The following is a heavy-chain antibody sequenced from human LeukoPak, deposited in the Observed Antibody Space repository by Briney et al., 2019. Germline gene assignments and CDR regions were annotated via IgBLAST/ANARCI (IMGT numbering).Heavy chain of an antibody. J-gene: IGHJ3*02. CDR2: INPNSGGT. V-gene: IGHV1-2*02. D-gene: IGHD3-22*01. CDR1: GYTFTDYY. CDR3: ARAGVWDYDDSSGYHNAAFDI. Sequence: ASAKVSCKPSGYTFTDYYMRWVRQAPEQGPEWRGWINPNSGGTNYAQKFQGRVSMTRDTSISTAYMELSRLRSDDTAVYYCARAGVWDYDDSSGYHNAAFDIWGQGTMVTVSS.